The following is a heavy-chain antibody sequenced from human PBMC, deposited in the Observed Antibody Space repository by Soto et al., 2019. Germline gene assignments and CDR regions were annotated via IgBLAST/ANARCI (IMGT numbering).Heavy chain of an antibody. CDR3: ARVKGYSYGSAEIDY. D-gene: IGHD5-18*01. CDR2: IWYDGSNK. Sequence: VQLVESGGGVVQPGRSLRLSCAASGFTFSSYGMHWVRQAPGKGLEWVAVIWYDGSNKYYADSVKGRFTISRDNSKNTLYLQMNSLRAEDTAVYYCARVKGYSYGSAEIDYWGQGTLVTVSS. V-gene: IGHV3-33*01. J-gene: IGHJ4*02. CDR1: GFTFSSYG.